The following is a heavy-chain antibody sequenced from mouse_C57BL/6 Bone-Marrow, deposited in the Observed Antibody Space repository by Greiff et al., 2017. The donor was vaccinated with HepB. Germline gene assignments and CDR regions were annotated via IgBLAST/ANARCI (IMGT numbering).Heavy chain of an antibody. Sequence: EVMLVESEGGLVQPGSSMKLSCTASGFTFSDYYMAWVRQVPEKGLEWVANINYDGSSTYYLDSLKSRFIISRDNAKNILYLQMSSLKSEDTATYYCAREGIYYDYDVAYFDYWGQGTTLTVSS. J-gene: IGHJ2*01. CDR1: GFTFSDYY. V-gene: IGHV5-16*01. CDR2: INYDGSST. CDR3: AREGIYYDYDVAYFDY. D-gene: IGHD2-4*01.